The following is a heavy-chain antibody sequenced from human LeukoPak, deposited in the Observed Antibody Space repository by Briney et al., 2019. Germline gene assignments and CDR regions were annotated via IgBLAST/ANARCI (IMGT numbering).Heavy chain of an antibody. V-gene: IGHV4-39*01. Sequence: SETLSLTCTVSGGSISSSSYYWGWIRQPPGKGLGWIGSIYYRESTYYNPSLKRRVPISVDTFKNQFSLKLSSVADADTAVYYCARHPADEGAIFGVGASFDYWGQGTLVTVSS. CDR2: IYYREST. J-gene: IGHJ4*02. CDR3: ARHPADEGAIFGVGASFDY. CDR1: GGSISSSSYY. D-gene: IGHD3-3*01.